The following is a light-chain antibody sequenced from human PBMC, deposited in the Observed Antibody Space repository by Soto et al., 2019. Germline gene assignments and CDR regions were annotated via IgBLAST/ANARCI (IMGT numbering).Light chain of an antibody. CDR3: QQVTSSPPT. V-gene: IGKV1-9*01. J-gene: IGKJ2*01. CDR2: GAS. Sequence: DIQLTQSPSFLSASVGDRVTITCRASQGISSYLAWYQQEPGKAPKLLIYGASTLQSGVPSRFSGSGSGTEFTLTISSLQPEDFATYFCQQVTSSPPTFGPGPKVDFK. CDR1: QGISSY.